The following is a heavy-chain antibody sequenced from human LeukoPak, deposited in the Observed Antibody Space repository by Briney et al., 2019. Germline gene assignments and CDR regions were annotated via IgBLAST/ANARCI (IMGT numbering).Heavy chain of an antibody. CDR2: MYNSGST. V-gene: IGHV4-4*08. CDR3: ARGDDYGDSLDY. J-gene: IGHJ4*02. Sequence: PSETLSLTCTVSGGSISGSYWSWIRQPPGKGLEWIAYMYNSGSTYYNPSLKSRVTISVDTSKNQFSLKLSSVTAADTAVYYCARGDDYGDSLDYWGQGTLVTVSS. CDR1: GGSISGSY. D-gene: IGHD4-17*01.